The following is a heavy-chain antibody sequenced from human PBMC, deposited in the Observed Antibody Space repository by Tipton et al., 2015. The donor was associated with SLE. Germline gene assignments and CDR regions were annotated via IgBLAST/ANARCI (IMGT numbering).Heavy chain of an antibody. Sequence: TLSLTCTVSGGSISSYYWSWIRQPPGKGLEWIGYIYTSGSTTYNPSLKSRVTISVDTSKNQFSLKLSSVTAADTAVYYCARGRWIAAAGTGYYMDVWGKGTTVTVSS. V-gene: IGHV4-4*08. CDR3: ARGRWIAAAGTGYYMDV. D-gene: IGHD6-13*01. CDR1: GGSISSYY. J-gene: IGHJ6*03. CDR2: IYTSGST.